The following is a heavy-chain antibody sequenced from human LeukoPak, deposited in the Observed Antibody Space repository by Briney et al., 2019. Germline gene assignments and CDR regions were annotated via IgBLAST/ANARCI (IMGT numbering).Heavy chain of an antibody. V-gene: IGHV3-74*01. D-gene: IGHD3-10*01. CDR3: ARAPVSVYYYMDV. CDR1: GFTFSSYW. CDR2: INSDGSST. J-gene: IGHJ6*03. Sequence: GGSLRLSCAASGFTFSSYWMRWVRQAPGKGLVWVSRINSDGSSTSYADSVKGRFTISRDNAKNTLYLQMNSLGAEDTAVYYCARAPVSVYYYMDVWGKGTTVTVSS.